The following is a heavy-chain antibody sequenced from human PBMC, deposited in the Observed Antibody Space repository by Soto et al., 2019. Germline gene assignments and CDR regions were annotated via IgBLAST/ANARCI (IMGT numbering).Heavy chain of an antibody. Sequence: SETLSLTCTVSGGSISSYYWSWIRQPPGKGLEWIGYIYYSGSTNYNPSLKSRVTISVDTSKNQFSLKLSSVTAADTAVYYCARHDSGYAIGYLDYWGQGTLVTSPQ. V-gene: IGHV4-59*08. J-gene: IGHJ4*02. D-gene: IGHD5-12*01. CDR1: GGSISSYY. CDR2: IYYSGST. CDR3: ARHDSGYAIGYLDY.